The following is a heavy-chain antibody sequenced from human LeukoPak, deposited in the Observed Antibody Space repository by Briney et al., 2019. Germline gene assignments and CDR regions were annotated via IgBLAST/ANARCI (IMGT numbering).Heavy chain of an antibody. V-gene: IGHV3-23*01. D-gene: IGHD2-8*01. J-gene: IGHJ4*02. Sequence: GGSLRLSCTGSGFSFNMFGIHWVRQAPGQGLDWVSGLSRGGGSTNYADSVKGRFTISRDYSKNMVFLQMNSLRPEDTAVYYCAKEQRIRHCSEGVCMEGYYFDYWGQGSLVTVSS. CDR1: GFSFNMFG. CDR2: LSRGGGST. CDR3: AKEQRIRHCSEGVCMEGYYFDY.